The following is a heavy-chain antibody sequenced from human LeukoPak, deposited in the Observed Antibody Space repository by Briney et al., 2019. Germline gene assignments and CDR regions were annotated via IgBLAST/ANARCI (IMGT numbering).Heavy chain of an antibody. CDR1: GGSFSGYY. Sequence: SETLSLTCAVYGGSFSGYYWSWIRQPPGKGLEWIGEINHSGSTNYNPSLKSRVTISVDTSKNQFSLKLSSVTAADTAVYYCARGRIRSYCYYGMDVWGQGTTVTVSS. V-gene: IGHV4-34*01. D-gene: IGHD2/OR15-2a*01. CDR2: INHSGST. J-gene: IGHJ6*02. CDR3: ARGRIRSYCYYGMDV.